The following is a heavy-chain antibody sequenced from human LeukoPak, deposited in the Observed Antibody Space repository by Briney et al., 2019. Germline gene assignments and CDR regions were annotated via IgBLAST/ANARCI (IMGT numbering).Heavy chain of an antibody. CDR3: ARDLRFLEWLSYFDY. D-gene: IGHD3-3*01. Sequence: GASVKVSCKASGYTFTSYGISWVRQAPGQGLEWMGWISAYNGNTNYAQKLQGRVTMTTDTSTSTAYMELRSLRSDGTAVYYCARDLRFLEWLSYFDYWGQGTLVTVSS. J-gene: IGHJ4*02. V-gene: IGHV1-18*01. CDR2: ISAYNGNT. CDR1: GYTFTSYG.